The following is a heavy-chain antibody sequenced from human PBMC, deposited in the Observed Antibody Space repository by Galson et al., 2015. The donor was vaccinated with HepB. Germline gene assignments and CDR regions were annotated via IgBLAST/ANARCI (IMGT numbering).Heavy chain of an antibody. CDR3: AREDRGSSWGDCGAQFGHFDY. D-gene: IGHD6-13*01. V-gene: IGHV3-53*01. CDR1: GFTVSSNY. Sequence: SLRLSCAASGFTVSSNYMSWVRQAPGKGLEWVSVIYSGGSTYYADSVKGRFTISRDNSKNTLYFQMNSLRAEDTAVYYCAREDRGSSWGDCGAQFGHFDYWGQGTLVTVSS. CDR2: IYSGGST. J-gene: IGHJ4*02.